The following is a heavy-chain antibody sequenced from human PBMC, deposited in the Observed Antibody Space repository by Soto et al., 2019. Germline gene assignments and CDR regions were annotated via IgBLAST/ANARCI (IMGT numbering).Heavy chain of an antibody. CDR2: ISSSSSYT. CDR3: AREYSSGGIFDY. V-gene: IGHV3-11*06. Sequence: ESGGGLVKPGGSLRLSCAASGFTFSDYYMSWIRQAPGKGLEWVSYISSSSSYTNYADSVKGRFTISRDNAKNSLYLQMNSLRAEDTAVYYCAREYSSGGIFDYWGQGTLVTVSS. D-gene: IGHD6-19*01. J-gene: IGHJ4*02. CDR1: GFTFSDYY.